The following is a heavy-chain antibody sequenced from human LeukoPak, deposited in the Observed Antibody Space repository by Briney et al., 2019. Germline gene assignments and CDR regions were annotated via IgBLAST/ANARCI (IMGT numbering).Heavy chain of an antibody. CDR1: GGTFSSYA. CDR3: ARGGFAAGTDGIIDY. D-gene: IGHD6-13*01. V-gene: IGHV1-69*04. J-gene: IGHJ4*02. CDR2: IIPILGIA. Sequence: SVKVSCKASGGTFSSYAISWVRQAPGQGLEWMGRIIPILGIANYAQKFQGRVTITADKSTSTAYMELSSLRSEDTAVYYCARGGFAAGTDGIIDYWGQGTLVTVSS.